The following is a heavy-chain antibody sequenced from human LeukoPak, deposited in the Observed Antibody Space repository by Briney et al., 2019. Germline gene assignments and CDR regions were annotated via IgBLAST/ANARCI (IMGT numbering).Heavy chain of an antibody. CDR3: ASSGGSGYWFDP. V-gene: IGHV1-69*05. J-gene: IGHJ5*02. CDR2: IIPIFGTA. Sequence: ASVKVSCEASGGTFSSYAISWVRQAPGQGLEWMGRIIPIFGTANYAQKFQGRVTITTDESTSTAYMELSSLRSEDTAVYYCASSGGSGYWFDPWGQGTLVTVSS. CDR1: GGTFSSYA. D-gene: IGHD2-15*01.